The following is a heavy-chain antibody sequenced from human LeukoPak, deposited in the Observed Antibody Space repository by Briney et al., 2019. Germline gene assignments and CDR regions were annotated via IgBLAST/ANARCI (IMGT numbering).Heavy chain of an antibody. CDR1: GGSISSGDYY. V-gene: IGHV4-30-4*08. J-gene: IGHJ4*02. CDR3: ARGRRSFGVVMPLNY. Sequence: PSQTLSLTCTVSGGSISSGDYYWSWIRQPAGKGLEWNGYIYYSGSTYYNPSLKSRVTISVDTSKNQFSLKLSSVTAADTAVYYCARGRRSFGVVMPLNYWGQGTLVTVSS. CDR2: IYYSGST. D-gene: IGHD3-3*01.